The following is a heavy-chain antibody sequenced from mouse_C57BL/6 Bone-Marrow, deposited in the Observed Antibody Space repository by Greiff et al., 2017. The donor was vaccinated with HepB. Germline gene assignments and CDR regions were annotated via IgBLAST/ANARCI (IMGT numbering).Heavy chain of an antibody. CDR2: INPSSGYT. Sequence: VQLQQSGAELARPGASVKMSCKASGYTFTSYTTHGVKQRPGQGLEGIGYINPSSGYTKYNQKFKDKATLTADKSSSTAYMQLSSLTSEDSAVYYCARWFGGDYWGQGTTLTVSS. J-gene: IGHJ2*01. D-gene: IGHD1-1*02. CDR3: ARWFGGDY. V-gene: IGHV1-4*01. CDR1: GYTFTSYT.